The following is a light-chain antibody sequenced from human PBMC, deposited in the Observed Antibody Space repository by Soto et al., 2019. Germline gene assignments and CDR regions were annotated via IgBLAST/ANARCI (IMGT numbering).Light chain of an antibody. J-gene: IGKJ1*01. CDR2: GAS. V-gene: IGKV3-20*01. Sequence: EIVLTQSPGTLSLSPGERATLSCRASQSVSSSYLAWYQQKPGQAPRLLVYGASSRATDIPDRFSGSGSGTDFTLTTSRLEPEDFAVYYCQQYGNSLWTFGQGTKVEIK. CDR3: QQYGNSLWT. CDR1: QSVSSSY.